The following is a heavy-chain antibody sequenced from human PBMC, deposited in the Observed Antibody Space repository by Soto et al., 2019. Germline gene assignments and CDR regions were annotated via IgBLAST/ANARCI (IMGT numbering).Heavy chain of an antibody. J-gene: IGHJ4*02. Sequence: GGSLRLSCAASGFTFSSYAMTWVRQAPGRGLEWVSGISGSGGNTYYADSLKGRFSISRDNAKKSLYLQMNSLRVEDTAVYYCARGRSDDYFDYRAQRTLVTVSS. CDR2: ISGSGGNT. V-gene: IGHV3-23*01. D-gene: IGHD2-15*01. CDR1: GFTFSSYA. CDR3: ARGRSDDYFDY.